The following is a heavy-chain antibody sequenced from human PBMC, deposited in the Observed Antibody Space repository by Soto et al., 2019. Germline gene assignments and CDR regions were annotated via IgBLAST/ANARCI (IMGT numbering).Heavy chain of an antibody. CDR2: IDPSDSYT. CDR1: GYIFTNNW. CDR3: AKGRSADWDY. J-gene: IGHJ4*02. V-gene: IGHV5-10-1*01. Sequence: GESLKISFKASGYIFTNNWITWVRQMPVKGLEWMGRIDPSDSYTTYSPSFQGHVHISVDKTVSTAYLHWSSLKASDTAIYFCAKGRSADWDYWGQGTLVTVSS. D-gene: IGHD3-9*01.